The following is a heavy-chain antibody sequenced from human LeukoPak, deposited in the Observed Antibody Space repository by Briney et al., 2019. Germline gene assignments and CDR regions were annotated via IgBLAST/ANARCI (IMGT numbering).Heavy chain of an antibody. D-gene: IGHD3-22*01. CDR2: ISGSGGST. Sequence: GGSLRLSCAASGFTFSSYAMSWVRQAPGKGLEWVSAISGSGGSTYYADSVKGRFTISRDNAKNSLCLQMYSLRAEDTAVYYCARDQASDDSSVLDYWGQGTLVTVSS. CDR1: GFTFSSYA. V-gene: IGHV3-23*01. J-gene: IGHJ4*02. CDR3: ARDQASDDSSVLDY.